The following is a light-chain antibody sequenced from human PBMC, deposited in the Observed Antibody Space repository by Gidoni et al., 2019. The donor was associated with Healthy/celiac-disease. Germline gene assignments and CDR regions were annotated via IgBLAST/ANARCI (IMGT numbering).Light chain of an antibody. CDR2: EVS. V-gene: IGKV2-29*02. CDR3: MQGIYRPPDT. J-gene: IGKJ2*01. CDR1: QTRLQSDGKTY. Sequence: IVITQTPPSLSVNPGQPAAIADRSRQTRLQSDGKTYLYWYLQKPGQSPQLLIYEVSSRFSGVPDMFSSSGSGTDFTLKISRVEAEDVVVYYCMQGIYRPPDTCGQGTKLEIK.